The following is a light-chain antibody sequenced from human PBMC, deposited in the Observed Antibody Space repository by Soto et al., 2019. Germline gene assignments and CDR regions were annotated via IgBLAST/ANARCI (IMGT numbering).Light chain of an antibody. CDR2: AVS. CDR3: QQYNKWPLS. J-gene: IGKJ1*01. V-gene: IGKV3-15*01. CDR1: QSVSSN. Sequence: EIMMTQSPGTLSASPGERATLPCRASQSVSSNLAWYQQKPGQAPRLLIYAVSTRATGIPARFSGSGSGTEFTLTISSLQSEDFAVYYCQQYNKWPLSFGQGTKVEIK.